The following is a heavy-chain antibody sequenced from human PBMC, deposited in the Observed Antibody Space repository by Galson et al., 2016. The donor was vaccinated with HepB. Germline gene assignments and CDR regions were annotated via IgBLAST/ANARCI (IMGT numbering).Heavy chain of an antibody. V-gene: IGHV3-30*03. J-gene: IGHJ4*02. CDR3: AGAFDY. CDR2: ISHDGTTT. CDR1: GFTFNNYG. Sequence: SLRLSCAASGFTFNNYGMHWVRQAPGKGLDWVAVISHDGTTTYSADSVKGRFTISRDNSKHTLYLQMTSLRSEDTAIYYCAGAFDYWGQGILVTVSS.